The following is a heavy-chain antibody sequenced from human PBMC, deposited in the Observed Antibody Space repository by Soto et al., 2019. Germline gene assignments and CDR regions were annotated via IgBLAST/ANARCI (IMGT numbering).Heavy chain of an antibody. V-gene: IGHV3-23*01. CDR3: AKGSIEYSASVDN. CDR2: ISARGGRL. J-gene: IGHJ4*02. D-gene: IGHD5-12*01. CDR1: GFSFSSYA. Sequence: EVQLLESGGGLVQPGGSLRLSCAASGFSFSSYAMVWVRQAPGKGLEWVSVISARGGRLYFADSVKGRFTISRDNSKNVLSLEMNSLRAEDTATYFWAKGSIEYSASVDNLCQGTLVVASS.